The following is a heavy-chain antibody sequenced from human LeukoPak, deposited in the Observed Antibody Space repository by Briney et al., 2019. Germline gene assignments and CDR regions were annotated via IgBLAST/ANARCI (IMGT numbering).Heavy chain of an antibody. CDR3: ARDPSPTVRYYFDY. D-gene: IGHD4-11*01. V-gene: IGHV3-30*04. CDR2: ISYDGSDR. J-gene: IGHJ4*02. Sequence: GGSLRLSCAASGFTFSSYAMHWVRQAPGRGLEWVAVISYDGSDRYYADSVKGRFTISRDNSKNTLFLQMNSLRAEDTAVYYCARDPSPTVRYYFDYWGQGTLVAVSS. CDR1: GFTFSSYA.